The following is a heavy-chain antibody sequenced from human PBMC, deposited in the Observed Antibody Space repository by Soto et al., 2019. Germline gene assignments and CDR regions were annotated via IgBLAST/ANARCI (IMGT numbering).Heavy chain of an antibody. CDR3: ARAQDYYYDSSGYFDP. Sequence: ASVKVSCKASGYTFTGHYMHWVRQAPGQGLEWMGWINPNSGGTNYAQKFQGWVTMTRDTSISTAYMELSRLRSDDTAVYYCARAQDYYYDSSGYFDPWGQGTLVTVSS. CDR2: INPNSGGT. D-gene: IGHD3-22*01. V-gene: IGHV1-2*04. J-gene: IGHJ5*02. CDR1: GYTFTGHY.